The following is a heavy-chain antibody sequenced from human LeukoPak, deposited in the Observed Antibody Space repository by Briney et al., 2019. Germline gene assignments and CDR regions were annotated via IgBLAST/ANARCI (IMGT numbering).Heavy chain of an antibody. CDR1: GYTFTSYD. CDR2: MNPNSGNT. D-gene: IGHD6-13*01. J-gene: IGHJ4*02. CDR3: ARGSSSSWYPDY. V-gene: IGHV1-8*01. Sequence: ASVKVSCKASGYTFTSYDINWVRQATGQGLEWMGWMNPNSGNTGYAQKFQGRVTMTRNTSISTAYMGLSSLRSEDTAVYYCARGSSSSWYPDYWGQGTLVTVSS.